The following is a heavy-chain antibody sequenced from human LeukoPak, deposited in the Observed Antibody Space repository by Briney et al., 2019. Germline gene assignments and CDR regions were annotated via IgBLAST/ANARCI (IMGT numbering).Heavy chain of an antibody. CDR1: GYSFTSYW. D-gene: IGHD2-15*01. J-gene: IGHJ6*03. V-gene: IGHV5-51*01. CDR2: IYPGDSDT. CDR3: ARQRYHCSGGSCYSGYMDV. Sequence: GESLKISCKGSGYSFTSYWIGWVRQMPGKGLEWRGIIYPGDSDTRYSPSFQGQVAISADKSISTAYLQWSSLKASDTAMYYCARQRYHCSGGSCYSGYMDVWGKGTTVTISS.